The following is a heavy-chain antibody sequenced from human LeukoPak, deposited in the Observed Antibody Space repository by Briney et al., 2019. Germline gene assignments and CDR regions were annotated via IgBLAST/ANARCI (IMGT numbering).Heavy chain of an antibody. Sequence: GGPLSLFCAAWGFTVSSKYMRGVRQAPGGAGEWVSVIYSGGSTYYADSVKARFTISRDNSKNTLYLQMNSLRAEDTAVYYCARGCSSTSCYGFDYWSQATLVTASS. CDR3: ARGCSSTSCYGFDY. CDR1: GFTVSSKY. D-gene: IGHD2-2*01. J-gene: IGHJ4*02. V-gene: IGHV3-53*01. CDR2: IYSGGST.